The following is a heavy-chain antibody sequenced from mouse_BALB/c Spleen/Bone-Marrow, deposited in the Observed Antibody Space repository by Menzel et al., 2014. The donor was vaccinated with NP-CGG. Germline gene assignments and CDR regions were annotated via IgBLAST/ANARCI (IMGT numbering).Heavy chain of an antibody. Sequence: QVQLKDSGAELAKPGASVKLSCKTSGYTFTSYWIQWVKQRPGQGLGWIGEIFPGTVTPYYNEKFKGKATLTIDTSSSTATMQLSSLTSEDSAVYFCARRGYGYLDYWGQGTTLTVSS. CDR2: IFPGTVTP. V-gene: IGHV1S132*01. CDR3: ARRGYGYLDY. CDR1: GYTFTSYW. D-gene: IGHD2-10*02. J-gene: IGHJ2*01.